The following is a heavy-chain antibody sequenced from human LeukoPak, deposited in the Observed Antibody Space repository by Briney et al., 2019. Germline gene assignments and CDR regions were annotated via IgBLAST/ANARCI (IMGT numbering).Heavy chain of an antibody. J-gene: IGHJ4*02. D-gene: IGHD4-23*01. Sequence: PGGSLRLSCVASGFTFSSFAMHWVRQAPGKGLEWVAFMRYDGSNKSYADSVKGRFTISGDYSKNTLYLQMNSLRVEDTAVYYCAKDDDYGGNSGTADYWGQGTLVTVSS. CDR2: MRYDGSNK. CDR3: AKDDDYGGNSGTADY. V-gene: IGHV3-30*02. CDR1: GFTFSSFA.